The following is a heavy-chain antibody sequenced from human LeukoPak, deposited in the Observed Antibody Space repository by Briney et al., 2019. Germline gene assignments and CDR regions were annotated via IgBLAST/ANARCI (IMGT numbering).Heavy chain of an antibody. CDR3: ARYLVDQQLGISWFDP. CDR1: GGTFSSYA. V-gene: IGHV1-69*04. J-gene: IGHJ5*02. Sequence: GASVKVSCKASGGTFSSYAISWVRQAPGQGLEWMGRIIPILGIANYAQEFQGRVTITADKSTSTAYMELSSLRSEDTAVYYCARYLVDQQLGISWFDPWGQGTLVTVSS. CDR2: IIPILGIA. D-gene: IGHD6-13*01.